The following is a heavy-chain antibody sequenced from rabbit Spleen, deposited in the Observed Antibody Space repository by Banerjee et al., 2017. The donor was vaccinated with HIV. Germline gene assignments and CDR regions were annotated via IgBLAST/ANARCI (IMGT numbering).Heavy chain of an antibody. CDR3: GRSYVGKAITSLNL. D-gene: IGHD4-2*01. V-gene: IGHV1S40*01. CDR1: GFSFNSDYD. Sequence: QSLEESGGGLVKPGASLTLTCKASGFSFNSDYDMCWVRQAPGKGLEWVACAYAGGSGNTYSATWAKGRFTISKSSSTTVTLQMTSLIAADTATYFCGRSYVGKAITSLNLWGQGTLVTVS. J-gene: IGHJ4*01. CDR2: AYAGGSGNT.